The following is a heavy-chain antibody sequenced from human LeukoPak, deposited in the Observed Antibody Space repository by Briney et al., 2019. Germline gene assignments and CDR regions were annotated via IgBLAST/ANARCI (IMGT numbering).Heavy chain of an antibody. J-gene: IGHJ4*02. CDR1: GFTFSSYA. Sequence: GGSLGLSCAASGFTFSSYAMSWVRQAPGKGLEWVSGVSVSGSSTHYADSMKGRFTISRDNSKNTVYLQMNSLTAEDTAVYYCAKYGRSTWFYLDSWGQGTLVTVSS. CDR3: AKYGRSTWFYLDS. D-gene: IGHD6-13*01. CDR2: VSVSGSST. V-gene: IGHV3-23*01.